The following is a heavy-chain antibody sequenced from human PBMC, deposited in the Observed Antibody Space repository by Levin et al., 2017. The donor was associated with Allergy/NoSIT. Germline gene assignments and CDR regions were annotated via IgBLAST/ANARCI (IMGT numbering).Heavy chain of an antibody. V-gene: IGHV3-23*01. D-gene: IGHD6-19*01. CDR1: GFTFSSYA. Sequence: AGGSLRLSCAASGFTFSSYAMSWVRQAPGKGLEWVSAISGSGGSTYYADSVKGRFTISRDNSKNTLYLQMNSLRAEDTAVYYCAKATVAGTLYWYFDLWGRGTLVTVSS. CDR3: AKATVAGTLYWYFDL. CDR2: ISGSGGST. J-gene: IGHJ2*01.